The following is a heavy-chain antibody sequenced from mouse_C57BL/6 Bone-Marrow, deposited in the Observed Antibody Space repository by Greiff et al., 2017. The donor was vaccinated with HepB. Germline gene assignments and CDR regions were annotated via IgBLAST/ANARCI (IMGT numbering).Heavy chain of an antibody. CDR3: ARRFGRKNYVDY. Sequence: EVKLMESGGGLVKPGGSLKLSCAASGFTFSDYGMHWVRQAPEKGLEWVAYISSGSSTIYYADTVKGRFTISSDNAKNTMFLQMTSLRSENTAMYYCARRFGRKNYVDYRSQGTTLTVSS. V-gene: IGHV5-17*01. CDR2: ISSGSSTI. D-gene: IGHD6-1*01. J-gene: IGHJ2*01. CDR1: GFTFSDYG.